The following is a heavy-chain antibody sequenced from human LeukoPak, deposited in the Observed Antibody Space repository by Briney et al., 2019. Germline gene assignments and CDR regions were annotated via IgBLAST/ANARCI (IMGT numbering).Heavy chain of an antibody. Sequence: PSQTLSLTCALSGDTLSTDSAAWNWNTQSPSRGLEWLGRTYYRSKWYTDYSVSERSRITINPDTSKNQLSLQLNAVTPEDTAVYYCAREVDSTLDYWGQGTLVTVSS. D-gene: IGHD5-12*01. V-gene: IGHV6-1*01. CDR2: TYYRSKWYT. CDR1: GDTLSTDSAA. CDR3: AREVDSTLDY. J-gene: IGHJ4*02.